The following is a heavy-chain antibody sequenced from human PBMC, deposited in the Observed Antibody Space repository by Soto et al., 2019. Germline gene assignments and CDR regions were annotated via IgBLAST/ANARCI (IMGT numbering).Heavy chain of an antibody. V-gene: IGHV1-18*01. CDR2: ISTYNVNT. J-gene: IGHJ4*02. D-gene: IGHD3-10*01. CDR1: GYTFTSYG. Sequence: QVQLVQSGAEVKQPGASVKVSCKASGYTFTSYGISWVRQAPGQGLEWMGWISTYNVNTKYAQKLQGRVTMTTATSTSTAYMELRSLSSDDTAVFYCAREMVRGVGSDYWGQGTLVTVSS. CDR3: AREMVRGVGSDY.